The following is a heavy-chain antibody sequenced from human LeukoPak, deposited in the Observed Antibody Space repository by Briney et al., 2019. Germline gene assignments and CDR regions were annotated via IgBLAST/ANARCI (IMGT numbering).Heavy chain of an antibody. CDR2: INGGGSS. CDR3: AKGQGYNYGDSIDY. CDR1: GFTFNNYA. D-gene: IGHD5-18*01. V-gene: IGHV3-23*01. Sequence: GGSLSLSCAASGFTFNNYAMTWVRQAPGKGLEWVSVINGGGSSYYADSVKGRFTVSRDNSKNTLYLQMNSLGDEDTAIYYCAKGQGYNYGDSIDYWGQGTLVTVSS. J-gene: IGHJ4*02.